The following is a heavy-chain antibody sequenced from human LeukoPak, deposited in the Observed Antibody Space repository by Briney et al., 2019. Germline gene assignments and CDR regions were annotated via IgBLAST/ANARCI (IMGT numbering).Heavy chain of an antibody. J-gene: IGHJ6*02. CDR2: ISSSAHTI. CDR1: AFTFSSYE. D-gene: IGHD3-22*01. Sequence: GGSLTLSCAASAFTFSSYEMNWVRQAPGKGLEWVSYISSSAHTIYYADSVKGRFTISRDNDKNSLYLQMNGLRAEDTALYYCARASRYDGGGYGLDVWGQGTTVTVSS. CDR3: ARASRYDGGGYGLDV. V-gene: IGHV3-48*03.